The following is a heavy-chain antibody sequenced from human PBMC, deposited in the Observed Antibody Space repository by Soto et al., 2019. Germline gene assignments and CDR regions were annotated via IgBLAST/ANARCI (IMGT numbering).Heavy chain of an antibody. J-gene: IGHJ3*02. CDR2: ISYDGSKR. CDR3: AQVTVITRLVPFDI. D-gene: IGHD4-17*01. V-gene: IGHV3-30-3*01. CDR1: GFTFSSYA. Sequence: QVQLVESGGGVVQPGRSLRLSCAASGFTFSSYAMHWVRQAPGKGLEWVALISYDGSKRYYADSVKGRFTISRDTTKNTLYLQMNSLRAEDTAVYYGAQVTVITRLVPFDIWCQGTMVTISS.